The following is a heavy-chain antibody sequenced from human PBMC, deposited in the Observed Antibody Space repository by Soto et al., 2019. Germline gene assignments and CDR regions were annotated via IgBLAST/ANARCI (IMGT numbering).Heavy chain of an antibody. D-gene: IGHD5-18*01. Sequence: SETLSLTCTVSGGSISSGDYYWSWIRQPPGKGLEWIGYIYYSGSTYYNPSLKSRVTISVDTSKNQFSLKLSSVTAADTAVYYCARAWDTAMVDYWGQGTLVTVSS. CDR2: IYYSGST. V-gene: IGHV4-30-4*01. J-gene: IGHJ4*02. CDR3: ARAWDTAMVDY. CDR1: GGSISSGDYY.